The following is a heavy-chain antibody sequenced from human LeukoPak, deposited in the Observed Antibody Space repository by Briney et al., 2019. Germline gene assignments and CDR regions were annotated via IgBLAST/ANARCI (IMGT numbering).Heavy chain of an antibody. Sequence: GGSLRLSCAASGFTFSSYGMHWVRQAPGKGLEWVAVISYDGSNKYYADSVKGRFTISRDSSKNTLYLQMNSLRAEDTAVYYCAKASYSSSWSLDYWGQGTLVTVSS. CDR1: GFTFSSYG. J-gene: IGHJ4*02. CDR2: ISYDGSNK. CDR3: AKASYSSSWSLDY. V-gene: IGHV3-30*18. D-gene: IGHD6-13*01.